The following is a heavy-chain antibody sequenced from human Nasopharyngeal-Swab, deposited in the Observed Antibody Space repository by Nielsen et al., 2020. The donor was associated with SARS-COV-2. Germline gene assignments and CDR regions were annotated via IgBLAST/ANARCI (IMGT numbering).Heavy chain of an antibody. Sequence: GGSLRLSCAASGFTFSSYAMHWVRQAPGKGLEWGAVISYDGSNKYYADSVKGRFTISRDNSKNTLYLQMNSLRAEDTAVYYCARSYSGSYFDAFDIWGQGTMVTVSS. D-gene: IGHD1-26*01. CDR2: ISYDGSNK. J-gene: IGHJ3*02. V-gene: IGHV3-30-3*01. CDR1: GFTFSSYA. CDR3: ARSYSGSYFDAFDI.